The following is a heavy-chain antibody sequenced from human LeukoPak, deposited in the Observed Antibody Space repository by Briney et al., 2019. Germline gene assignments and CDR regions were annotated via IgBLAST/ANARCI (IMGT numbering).Heavy chain of an antibody. J-gene: IGHJ4*02. V-gene: IGHV4-59*01. CDR1: GGSITSYY. Sequence: SETLSLTCTVSGGSITSYYWSWIREPPGKGLEWIGYFYYSGSTNYNPSLNSRVTISVDTSKNQFSLKLSSVTAADTAVYYCARDKRGTVDYWGQGTLVTVSS. D-gene: IGHD1-1*01. CDR3: ARDKRGTVDY. CDR2: FYYSGST.